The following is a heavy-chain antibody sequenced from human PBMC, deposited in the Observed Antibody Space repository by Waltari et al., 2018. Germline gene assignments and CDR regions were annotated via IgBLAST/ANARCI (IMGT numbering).Heavy chain of an antibody. Sequence: QVQMQESGPGLVKPSGTLSLTCTVSGGSIKTHYWTWIRQTPGKGLEWIGHMSSSGRHDYNPPLRSRVTISVDTSKNQVSLNLKSVTAADTAVYYCARVVFGDFLVGWFDSWGRGTRVTVSS. D-gene: IGHD4-17*01. J-gene: IGHJ5*01. CDR2: MSSSGRH. CDR1: GGSIKTHY. V-gene: IGHV4-59*11. CDR3: ARVVFGDFLVGWFDS.